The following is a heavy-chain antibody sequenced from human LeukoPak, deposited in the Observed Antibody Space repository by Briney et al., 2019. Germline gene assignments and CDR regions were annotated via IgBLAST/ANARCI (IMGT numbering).Heavy chain of an antibody. J-gene: IGHJ5*02. CDR3: ARDGFCSSSSCYPLNWFDP. Sequence: GGSLRLSCAASGFTFSNYGLHWVRQAPGKGLEWVAVIWHDGSNKYYADSVKGRFTISRDNAKNKLYLQMNSLRAEDTAVYYGARDGFCSSSSCYPLNWFDPWGQGTLVTVSS. CDR1: GFTFSNYG. V-gene: IGHV3-33*01. CDR2: IWHDGSNK. D-gene: IGHD2-2*03.